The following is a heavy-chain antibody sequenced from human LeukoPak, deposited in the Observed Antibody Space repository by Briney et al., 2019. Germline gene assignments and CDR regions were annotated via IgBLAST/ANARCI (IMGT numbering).Heavy chain of an antibody. D-gene: IGHD2-15*01. Sequence: PSETLSLTCTVSGGSISSYYWGWIRQPPGKGLEWIGYIYYSGGTNYNPSLKSRVTISVDTSKNQFSLKLSSVTAADTAVYYCARDCSGGSCYQRHDAFDIWGQGTMVTVSS. V-gene: IGHV4-59*01. J-gene: IGHJ3*02. CDR2: IYYSGGT. CDR1: GGSISSYY. CDR3: ARDCSGGSCYQRHDAFDI.